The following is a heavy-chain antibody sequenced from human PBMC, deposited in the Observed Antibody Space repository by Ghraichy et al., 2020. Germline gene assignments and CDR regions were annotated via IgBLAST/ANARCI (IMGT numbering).Heavy chain of an antibody. CDR2: ISGSGGST. J-gene: IGHJ4*02. D-gene: IGHD5-24*01. Sequence: GGALRLSCAASGFTFSSYAMSWVRQAPGKGLEWVSAISGSGGSTYYADSVKGRFTISRDNSKNTLYLQMNSLRAEDTAVYYCAKSDSRPMATIRNPIDYWGQGTLVTVSS. V-gene: IGHV3-23*01. CDR3: AKSDSRPMATIRNPIDY. CDR1: GFTFSSYA.